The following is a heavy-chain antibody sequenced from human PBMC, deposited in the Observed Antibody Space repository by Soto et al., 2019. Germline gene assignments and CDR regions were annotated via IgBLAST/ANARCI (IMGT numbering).Heavy chain of an antibody. Sequence: EVQLVESGGGLVKPGGSLRLSCTGSGFPFSAYNMNWVRQVPGKGPEWISSITSKTGQIYYAESVKGRFTISRDNAKNSLYLEMNRLGAEDTAVYFCARDLFAGQQLVITWFEPWGQGTLVTVSS. CDR3: ARDLFAGQQLVITWFEP. CDR2: ITSKTGQI. CDR1: GFPFSAYN. V-gene: IGHV3-21*06. J-gene: IGHJ5*02. D-gene: IGHD3-9*01.